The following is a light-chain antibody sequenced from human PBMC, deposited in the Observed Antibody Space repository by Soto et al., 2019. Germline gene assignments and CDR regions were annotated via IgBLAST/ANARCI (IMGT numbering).Light chain of an antibody. J-gene: IGKJ2*01. V-gene: IGKV1-39*01. CDR3: QQSFSTPPS. CDR1: QSIVNY. CDR2: GAS. Sequence: IQLTQSPSSLSASVGDRVTITCRSNQSIVNYLNWYQHKPGRAPKLLISGASTLQNAVPSRFSGSGSGTDFVLTINTLQAEDFATYYCQQSFSTPPSFGQGTKLEIE.